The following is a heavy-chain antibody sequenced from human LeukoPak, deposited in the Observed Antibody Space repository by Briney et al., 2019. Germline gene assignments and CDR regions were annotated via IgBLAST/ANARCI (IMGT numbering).Heavy chain of an antibody. D-gene: IGHD6-13*01. J-gene: IGHJ4*02. V-gene: IGHV1-69*13. Sequence: ASVKVSCKASGGTFSSYAISWVRQAPGQGLEWMGGIIPIFGTANYAQKFQGRVTITADESTSTAYMELSSLRVDDTAVYYCASSRWSSPYYWGQGTPVTVSS. CDR3: ASSRWSSPYY. CDR1: GGTFSSYA. CDR2: IIPIFGTA.